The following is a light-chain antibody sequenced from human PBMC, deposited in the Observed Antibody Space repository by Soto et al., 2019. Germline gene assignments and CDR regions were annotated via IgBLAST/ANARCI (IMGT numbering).Light chain of an antibody. CDR1: QSVGTY. CDR3: QQRRSWPRV. J-gene: IGKJ4*01. CDR2: DAS. V-gene: IGKV3-11*01. Sequence: EIVLTQSPATLSLSPGERATLSCRASQSVGTYLVWYQQKPGQAPRLLIYDASKMAIGIPDRFSGSGSGTDFTLTISSLEPGDSAVYYCQQRRSWPRVFGGGTRME.